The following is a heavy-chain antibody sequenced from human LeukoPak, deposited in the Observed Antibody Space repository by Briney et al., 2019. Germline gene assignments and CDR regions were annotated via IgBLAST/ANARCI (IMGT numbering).Heavy chain of an antibody. V-gene: IGHV3-49*04. D-gene: IGHD3-22*01. CDR3: TRDLTYYYDSNSH. CDR2: IRSKAYGGTA. Sequence: GGSLRLSXAASGFTFGDYAMSWVRQAPGKGLEWVGFIRSKAYGGTAEYAAAVKGRFTISRDDSKSIAYLQMNSLKTEDTAVYYCTRDLTYYYDSNSHWGQGTLVTVSS. J-gene: IGHJ4*02. CDR1: GFTFGDYA.